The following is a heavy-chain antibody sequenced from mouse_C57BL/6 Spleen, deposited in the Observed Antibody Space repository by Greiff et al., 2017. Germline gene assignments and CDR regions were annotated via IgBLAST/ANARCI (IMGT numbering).Heavy chain of an antibody. D-gene: IGHD1-1*01. Sequence: VKLMESDAELVKPGASVKISCKVSGYTFTDHTIHWMKQRPEQGLEWIGYIYPRDGSTKYNEKFKGKATLTADKSSSTAYMQLSSLTSEDSAVYFCAREATVPYFDYWGKGTTLTVSS. CDR2: IYPRDGST. CDR1: GYTFTDHT. V-gene: IGHV1-78*01. CDR3: AREATVPYFDY. J-gene: IGHJ2*01.